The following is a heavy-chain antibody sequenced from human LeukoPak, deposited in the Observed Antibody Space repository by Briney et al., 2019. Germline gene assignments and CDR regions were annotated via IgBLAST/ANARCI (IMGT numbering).Heavy chain of an antibody. D-gene: IGHD2-21*01. V-gene: IGHV3-48*03. J-gene: IGHJ3*02. CDR3: ARGHQWGLFLGGDAFDI. CDR2: ISSSGSTI. Sequence: GGSLRLSCAASGFTFSSYEMNWVRQAPGKGLEWVSYISSSGSTIYYADSVKGRFTISRDNAKNSLYLQMNSLRAEDTAVYYCARGHQWGLFLGGDAFDIWGQGTMVTVSS. CDR1: GFTFSSYE.